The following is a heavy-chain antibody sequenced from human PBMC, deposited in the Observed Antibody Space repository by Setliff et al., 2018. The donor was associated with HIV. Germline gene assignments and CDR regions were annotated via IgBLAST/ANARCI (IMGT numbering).Heavy chain of an antibody. V-gene: IGHV4-39*07. CDR2: INYRGNT. Sequence: SETLSLTCTVSGGSISTSRYYWGWLRQPPGKGLEWIGSINYRGNTYYNPSLKSRAAISVDTSKNQISLKLSSVTAADTAVYYRARDRSNWNYGKNYRDVWGKGTTVTVSS. D-gene: IGHD1-7*01. CDR3: ARDRSNWNYGKNYRDV. CDR1: GGSISTSRYY. J-gene: IGHJ6*03.